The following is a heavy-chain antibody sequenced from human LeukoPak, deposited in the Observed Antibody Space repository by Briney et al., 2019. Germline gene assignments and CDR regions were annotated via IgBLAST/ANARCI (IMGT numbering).Heavy chain of an antibody. CDR3: ARDFGVWFGELGYYYYGMDV. CDR1: GGSISTSAYY. D-gene: IGHD3-10*01. CDR2: IYYSGNT. V-gene: IGHV4-39*07. Sequence: PSETLSLTCIVSGGSISTSAYYWGWIRQPPGEGLQWIGSIYYSGNTYYNPSLKSRVTISVDASKNQFSLKLSSVTAADTAVYYCARDFGVWFGELGYYYYGMDVWGQGTTVTVSS. J-gene: IGHJ6*02.